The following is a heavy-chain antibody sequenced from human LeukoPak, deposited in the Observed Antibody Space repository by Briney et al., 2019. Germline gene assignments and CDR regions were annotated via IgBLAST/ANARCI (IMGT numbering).Heavy chain of an antibody. CDR2: ISGRGGST. CDR3: AKDSGVVVTAIPNY. CDR1: GFTFSSYI. V-gene: IGHV3-23*01. Sequence: PGGSLRLSCAASGFTFSSYIMTWVRQAPGKGLEWVSSISGRGGSTYYAGSVKGRFTISRDNSKNTLSLQMDSLRSEDTAVYYCAKDSGVVVTAIPNYWGQGALVTVSS. D-gene: IGHD2-21*02. J-gene: IGHJ4*02.